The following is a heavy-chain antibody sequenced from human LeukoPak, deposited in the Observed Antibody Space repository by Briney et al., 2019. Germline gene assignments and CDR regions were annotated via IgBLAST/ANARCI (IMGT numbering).Heavy chain of an antibody. V-gene: IGHV4-59*08. D-gene: IGHD6-19*01. CDR3: ARQGGQWPSYYYGMDV. Sequence: SETPSLTCTVSGGSISTYYWNWIRQPPGKGLEWIGYVYYSGTTGYNPSLKSRVTISVHTSKNQFSLKLNSVTAADTAVYYCARQGGQWPSYYYGMDVWGQGTTVTVSS. J-gene: IGHJ6*02. CDR1: GGSISTYY. CDR2: VYYSGTT.